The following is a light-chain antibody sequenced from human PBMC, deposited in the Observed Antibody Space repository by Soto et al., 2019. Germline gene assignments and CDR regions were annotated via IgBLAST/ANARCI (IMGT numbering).Light chain of an antibody. CDR1: QSVSSN. J-gene: IGKJ1*01. CDR2: GAS. Sequence: EIVMTQSPATLSVSPGERATLSCRASQSVSSNLAWYQQKPGQAPRLLIYGASTRATGLPARFSGSGSGTEFTLTISSLQSEDFAVYYCHQYDSWPQAFGQGTKV. V-gene: IGKV3-15*01. CDR3: HQYDSWPQA.